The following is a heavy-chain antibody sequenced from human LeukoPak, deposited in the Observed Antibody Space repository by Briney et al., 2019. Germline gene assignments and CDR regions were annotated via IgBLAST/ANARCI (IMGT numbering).Heavy chain of an antibody. D-gene: IGHD6-13*01. CDR2: ISSSSSYI. J-gene: IGHJ4*02. CDR3: ARDLAAADDY. CDR1: GFTFSSYS. Sequence: PGGSLRLSCAASGFTFSSYSINWVRQAPGKGLEWVSSISSSSSYIYYADSVKGRFTISRDNAKNSLYLQMNSLRAEDTAVYYCARDLAAADDYWGQGTLVTVSS. V-gene: IGHV3-21*01.